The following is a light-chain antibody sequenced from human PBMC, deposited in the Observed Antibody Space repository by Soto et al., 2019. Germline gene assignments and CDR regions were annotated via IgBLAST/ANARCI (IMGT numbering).Light chain of an antibody. J-gene: IGLJ1*01. CDR1: SSDVGGYNY. Sequence: QSALTQPASVSGSPGQSITISCTGTSSDVGGYNYVSWYQQHPGKAPKLMIYDVNNRPSGVSNRFSGSKSGNTASLTISGLQAEDEADYYCSSYRSSSTLYVLGTGTKVTVL. CDR3: SSYRSSSTLYV. V-gene: IGLV2-14*01. CDR2: DVN.